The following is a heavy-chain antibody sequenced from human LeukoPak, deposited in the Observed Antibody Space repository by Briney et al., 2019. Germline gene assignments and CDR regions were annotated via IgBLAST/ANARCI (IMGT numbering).Heavy chain of an antibody. J-gene: IGHJ6*03. CDR3: ARSYCSGTSCYYYYYMDV. CDR2: IYTSGST. Sequence: SETLSLTCTVSGGSISSYYWSWIRQPAGKGLEWIGRIYTSGSTNYNPSLKSRVTISVDTSKNQFSLKLSSVAAADTAVYYCARSYCSGTSCYYYYYMDVWGKGTTVTVSS. D-gene: IGHD2-2*01. CDR1: GGSISSYY. V-gene: IGHV4-4*07.